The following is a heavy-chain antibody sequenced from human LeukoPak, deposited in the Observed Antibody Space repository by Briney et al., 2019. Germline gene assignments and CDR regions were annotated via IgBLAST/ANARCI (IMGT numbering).Heavy chain of an antibody. Sequence: PGGSLRLSCAASGFTFSIYAMSWVRPAPGKGLQWVSSITSRGESTWYVDSVKGRFTITRDNSENTLYLQMRSLRAEDTAVYYCARDRPNYYGSDGHYYRRDGDYWGRGTLVSVSS. D-gene: IGHD3-22*01. V-gene: IGHV3-23*01. CDR2: ITSRGEST. J-gene: IGHJ4*02. CDR3: ARDRPNYYGSDGHYYRRDGDY. CDR1: GFTFSIYA.